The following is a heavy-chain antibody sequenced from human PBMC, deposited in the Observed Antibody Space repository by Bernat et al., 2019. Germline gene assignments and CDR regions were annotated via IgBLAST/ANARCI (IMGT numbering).Heavy chain of an antibody. CDR2: ISGSGGST. CDR1: GFTFSSYA. CDR3: ARAIMTPWSPFDI. D-gene: IGHD3-16*01. J-gene: IGHJ3*02. Sequence: EVQLLESGGGLVQPGGSLRLSCAASGFTFSSYAMSWVRQAPGKGLEWVSAISGSGGSTYYADSVKGRFTIPRDNSKNTLYLQMNSLRAEDTAVYYCARAIMTPWSPFDIWGQGTMVTVSS. V-gene: IGHV3-23*01.